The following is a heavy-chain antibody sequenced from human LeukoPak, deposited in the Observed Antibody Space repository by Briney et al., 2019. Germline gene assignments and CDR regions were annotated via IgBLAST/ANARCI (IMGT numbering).Heavy chain of an antibody. D-gene: IGHD3-10*01. CDR3: ASYYYGSGTSLGY. CDR2: ISTEGGNT. V-gene: IGHV3-74*01. CDR1: GFTFSSYW. J-gene: IGHJ4*02. Sequence: GGSLRLSCAASGFTFSSYWMHWVRQAPGKGLVWVSRISTEGGNTAYADSVKGRFTVSRDNAKNSLYLQMNSLRAEDTAVYYCASYYYGSGTSLGYWGQGTLVTVSS.